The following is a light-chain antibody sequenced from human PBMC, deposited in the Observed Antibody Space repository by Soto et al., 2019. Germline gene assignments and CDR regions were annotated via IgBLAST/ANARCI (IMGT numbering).Light chain of an antibody. CDR2: EVN. J-gene: IGLJ1*01. CDR3: SSHEGSTNV. Sequence: QSVLTQPPSASGSRGQSVAISCTGTSSDVGGYNYVSWYQQHPGKAPQLIIYEVNKRPSGVHGRFSGSHPGNTPSLTVPVLHAEVEDDYHRSSHEGSTNVFATETKVTAL. V-gene: IGLV2-8*01. CDR1: SSDVGGYNY.